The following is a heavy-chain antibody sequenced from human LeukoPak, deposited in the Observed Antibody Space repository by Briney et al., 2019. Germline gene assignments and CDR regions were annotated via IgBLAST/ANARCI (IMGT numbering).Heavy chain of an antibody. CDR1: GGSISSYY. J-gene: IGHJ4*02. Sequence: SETLSLTCTVSGGSISSYYWSWIRQPRGKGLEWIGYIDYSGSTNYNPSLKSRVTISVDTSKNQFSLQLSSVTAADTAVYYCARIDYDFWSGYSLYYFDYWGQGTLVTVSS. D-gene: IGHD3-3*01. CDR3: ARIDYDFWSGYSLYYFDY. CDR2: IDYSGST. V-gene: IGHV4-59*01.